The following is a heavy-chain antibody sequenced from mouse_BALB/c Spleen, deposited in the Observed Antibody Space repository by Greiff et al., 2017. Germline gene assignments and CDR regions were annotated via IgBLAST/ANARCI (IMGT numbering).Heavy chain of an antibody. Sequence: VQLKESGPRLVKPSQTLSLTCSVTGDSITSGYWNWVRKFPGNKLEYMGYISYSGSTYYNPSLKSRISITRDTSKNQYYLQLNSVTTEDTATYYCAREDYYGSILYAMDYWGQGTSVTVSA. CDR2: ISYSGST. CDR1: GDSITSGY. CDR3: AREDYYGSILYAMDY. J-gene: IGHJ4*01. D-gene: IGHD1-1*01. V-gene: IGHV3-8*02.